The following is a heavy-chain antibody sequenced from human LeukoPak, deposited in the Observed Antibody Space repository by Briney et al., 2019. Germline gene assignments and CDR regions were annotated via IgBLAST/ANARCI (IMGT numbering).Heavy chain of an antibody. D-gene: IGHD4-17*01. V-gene: IGHV4-59*01. CDR3: ARGVSGGMTTVTPFDY. Sequence: PSETLSLTCTVSGGSISSYYWSWIRQPPGKGLEWIGYIYYSGSTNYNPSLKSRVTISVDTSKNQFSLKLSSVTAADTAVYYCARGVSGGMTTVTPFDYWGQGTLVTVSS. J-gene: IGHJ4*02. CDR1: GGSISSYY. CDR2: IYYSGST.